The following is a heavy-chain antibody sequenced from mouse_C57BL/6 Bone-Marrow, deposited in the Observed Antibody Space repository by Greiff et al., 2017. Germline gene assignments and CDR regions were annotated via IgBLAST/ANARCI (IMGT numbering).Heavy chain of an antibody. V-gene: IGHV1-22*01. CDR2: INPNNGGT. D-gene: IGHD1-1*01. CDR3: ARWGTVPQYYAMDY. CDR1: GYTFTDYN. J-gene: IGHJ4*01. Sequence: EVQLQQSGPELVKPGASVKMSCKASGYTFTDYNMHWVKQSHGKSLEWIGYINPNNGGTSYNQKFKGKATLTVNKSSSTAYMELRSLTSEDSAVYDCARWGTVPQYYAMDYWGQGTSVTVSS.